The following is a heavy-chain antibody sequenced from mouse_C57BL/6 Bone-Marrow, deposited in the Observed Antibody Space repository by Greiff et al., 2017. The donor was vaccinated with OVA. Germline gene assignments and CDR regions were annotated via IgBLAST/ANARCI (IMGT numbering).Heavy chain of an antibody. V-gene: IGHV1-7*01. Sequence: VQLQQSGAELAKPGASVKLSCKASGYTFTSYWMHWVKQRPGQGLEWIGYINPSSGYTKYNQKFKDKATLTADKSSSTAYMQLSSLTYEDSAVYYCARWRNLYYGYDCFFDYWGQGTTLTVSS. CDR3: ARWRNLYYGYDCFFDY. CDR1: GYTFTSYW. CDR2: INPSSGYT. J-gene: IGHJ2*01. D-gene: IGHD2-2*01.